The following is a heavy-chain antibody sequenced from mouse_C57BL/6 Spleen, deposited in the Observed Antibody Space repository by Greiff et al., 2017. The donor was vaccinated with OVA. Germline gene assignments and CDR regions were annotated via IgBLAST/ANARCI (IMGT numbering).Heavy chain of an antibody. CDR1: GFTFSSYA. D-gene: IGHD2-4*01. J-gene: IGHJ4*01. V-gene: IGHV5-4*01. CDR3: ARAGLRHAMDY. Sequence: EVQLVESGGGLVKPGGSLKLSCAASGFTFSSYAMSWVRQTPEKRLEWVATISDGGSYTYYPDNVKGRFTISRDNAKNNLYLQMSHLKSEDTAMYYCARAGLRHAMDYWGQGTSVTVSS. CDR2: ISDGGSYT.